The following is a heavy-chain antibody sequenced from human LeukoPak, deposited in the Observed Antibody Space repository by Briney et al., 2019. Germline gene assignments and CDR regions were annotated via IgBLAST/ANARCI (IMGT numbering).Heavy chain of an antibody. V-gene: IGHV1-46*01. CDR1: GYTLTSSY. D-gene: IGHD2-8*01. J-gene: IGHJ3*02. Sequence: GASVKVSCKASGYTLTSSYMHWVRQAPGQGLEWVGIINPGGGTTIYAQNFQGRVTMTRDTSTSTVYMELSSLRSEDTAVYYCARQRGGQYEDAFDIWGQGTMVTVSS. CDR2: INPGGGTT. CDR3: ARQRGGQYEDAFDI.